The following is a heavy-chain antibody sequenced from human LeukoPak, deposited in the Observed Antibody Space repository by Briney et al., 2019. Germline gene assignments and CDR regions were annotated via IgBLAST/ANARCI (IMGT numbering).Heavy chain of an antibody. CDR2: INHSGST. V-gene: IGHV4-34*01. CDR3: ARRSYLRAFDY. CDR1: GGSFSGYY. J-gene: IGHJ4*02. Sequence: SETLSLTCAVYGGSFSGYYWSWIRQPPGKGLEWIGEINHSGSTNYNPSLKSRVTISVDTSKNQFSLKLSSVTAADTAVYYCARRSYLRAFDYWGQGTLVTVSS. D-gene: IGHD5/OR15-5a*01.